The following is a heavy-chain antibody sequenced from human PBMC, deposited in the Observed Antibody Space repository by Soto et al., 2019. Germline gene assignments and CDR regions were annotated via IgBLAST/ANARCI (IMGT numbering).Heavy chain of an antibody. J-gene: IGHJ6*02. CDR2: INPNSGGT. Sequence: ASVKVSCKASGYTFPGYYMHWVRQAPGQGLEWMGWINPNSGGTNYAQKFQGWVTMTRDTSISTAYMELSRLRSDDTAVYYCARDSSSWYWGGMDVWGQGTTVTVSS. D-gene: IGHD6-13*01. CDR1: GYTFPGYY. V-gene: IGHV1-2*04. CDR3: ARDSSSWYWGGMDV.